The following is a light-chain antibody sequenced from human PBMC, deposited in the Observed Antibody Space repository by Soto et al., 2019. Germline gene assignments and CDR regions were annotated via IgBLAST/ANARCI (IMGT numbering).Light chain of an antibody. Sequence: EIVLTQSPGTLSLSPGERATLSCRASQSVSSSYLAWYQQKPGQAPRLLIYGASSRATSIPDRFSGSGSGTDFTLTISRLEPEDFAVYYCQQYGSSLLTFGGGTKVESK. CDR3: QQYGSSLLT. CDR2: GAS. V-gene: IGKV3-20*01. J-gene: IGKJ4*01. CDR1: QSVSSSY.